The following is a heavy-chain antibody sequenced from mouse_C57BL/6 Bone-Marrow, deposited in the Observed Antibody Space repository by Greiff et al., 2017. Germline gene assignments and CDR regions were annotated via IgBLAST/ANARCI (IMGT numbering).Heavy chain of an antibody. CDR3: ARRDSTVVADWYFGV. CDR1: GYTFTSYW. V-gene: IGHV1-7*01. J-gene: IGHJ1*03. CDR2: INPSSGYT. Sequence: QVQLQQSGAELAKPGASVKLSCKASGYTFTSYWMHWVKQRPGQGLEWIGYINPSSGYTKYNQKFQDKATLTAAKSSSTAYMQLSSLTYEDSAVYYSARRDSTVVADWYFGVWGTGTTVTVSS. D-gene: IGHD1-1*01.